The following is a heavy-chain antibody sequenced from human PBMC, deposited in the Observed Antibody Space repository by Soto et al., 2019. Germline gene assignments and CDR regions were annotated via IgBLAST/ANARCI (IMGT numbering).Heavy chain of an antibody. CDR2: INHSGST. CDR1: GGSFSGYY. Sequence: SETLSLTCAVYGGSFSGYYWSWIRQPPGKGLEWIGEINHSGSTNYNPSLKSRVTISVDTSKNQFSLKLSSVTAADTAVYYCASPKIAFSKWFDPWGKGTLVTVYS. D-gene: IGHD3-3*02. J-gene: IGHJ5*02. V-gene: IGHV4-34*01. CDR3: ASPKIAFSKWFDP.